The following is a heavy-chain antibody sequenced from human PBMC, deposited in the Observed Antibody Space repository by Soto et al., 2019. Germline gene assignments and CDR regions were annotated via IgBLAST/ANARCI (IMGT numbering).Heavy chain of an antibody. V-gene: IGHV3-21*01. CDR1: GFTFSSYS. CDR3: ARDRYCSSNSSYTDFDY. D-gene: IGHD2-2*02. CDR2: ISSSSSYI. Sequence: GGSLRLSCAASGFTFSSYSMNWVRQAPGKGLEWVSSISSSSSYIYYADSVKGRFTISRGNAKNSLYLQMNSLRAEDTAVYYFARDRYCSSNSSYTDFDYWGQGTLVTVSS. J-gene: IGHJ4*02.